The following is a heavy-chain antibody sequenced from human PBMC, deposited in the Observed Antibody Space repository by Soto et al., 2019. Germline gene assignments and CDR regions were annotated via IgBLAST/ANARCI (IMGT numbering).Heavy chain of an antibody. Sequence: GGSLRLSCAASGFTFSSYAMHWVRQAPGKGLEWVAVISYDGSNKYYADSVKGRFTISRDNSKNTLYLQMNSLRAEDTAVYYCARDSPIHDYDILTGGFDPWGQGTLVTVSS. CDR3: ARDSPIHDYDILTGGFDP. J-gene: IGHJ5*02. V-gene: IGHV3-30-3*01. CDR2: ISYDGSNK. D-gene: IGHD3-9*01. CDR1: GFTFSSYA.